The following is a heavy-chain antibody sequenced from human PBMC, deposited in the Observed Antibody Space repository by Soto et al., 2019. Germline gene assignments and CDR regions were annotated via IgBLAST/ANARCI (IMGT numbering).Heavy chain of an antibody. J-gene: IGHJ4*02. V-gene: IGHV5-51*01. D-gene: IGHD6-19*01. CDR3: GRPQAAVAGEFDN. CDR2: IYPGDSDT. Sequence: GAALKISCEGSGYSCTSYWFGRWRQMPGKGLEGMGIIYPGDSDTRYSPSLQGQVTISADKSISTAHLQWSSLKASDTAMYYCGRPQAAVAGEFDNWGQGALVTGSS. CDR1: GYSCTSYW.